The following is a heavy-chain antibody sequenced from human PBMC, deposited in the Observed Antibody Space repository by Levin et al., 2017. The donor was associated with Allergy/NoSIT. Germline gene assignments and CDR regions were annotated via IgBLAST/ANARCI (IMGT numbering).Heavy chain of an antibody. CDR2: ISYDGSNK. CDR1: GFTFSSYA. J-gene: IGHJ5*02. Sequence: PGESLKISCAASGFTFSSYAMHWVRQAPGKGLEWVAVISYDGSNKYYADSVKGRFTISRDNSKNTLYLQMNSLRAEDTAVYYCARVSGAYSSSSENWFDPWGQGTLVTVSS. V-gene: IGHV3-30-3*01. CDR3: ARVSGAYSSSSENWFDP. D-gene: IGHD6-6*01.